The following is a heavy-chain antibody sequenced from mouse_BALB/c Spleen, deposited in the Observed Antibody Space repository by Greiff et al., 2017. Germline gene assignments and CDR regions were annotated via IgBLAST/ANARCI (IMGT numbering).Heavy chain of an antibody. D-gene: IGHD1-2*01. V-gene: IGHV5-6-5*01. J-gene: IGHJ2*01. CDR1: GFTFSSYA. Sequence: EVMLVESGGGLVKPGGSLKLSCAASGFTFSSYAMSWVRQTPEKRLEWVASISSGGSTYYPDSVKGRFTISRDNARNILYLQMSSLRSEDTAMYYCARGPDYGSFDYWGQGTTLTVSS. CDR3: ARGPDYGSFDY. CDR2: ISSGGST.